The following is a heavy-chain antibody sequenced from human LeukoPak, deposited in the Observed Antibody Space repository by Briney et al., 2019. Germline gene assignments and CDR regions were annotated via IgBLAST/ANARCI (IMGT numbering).Heavy chain of an antibody. Sequence: SETLSLTCTVSGGSISSGGYYWSWIRQHPGKGPEWIGYIYYSGSTYYNPSLKSRVTISVDTSKNQFSLKLSSVTAADTAVYYCARGGNPTLFDYWGQGTLVTVSS. D-gene: IGHD3-16*01. J-gene: IGHJ4*02. V-gene: IGHV4-31*03. CDR3: ARGGNPTLFDY. CDR1: GGSISSGGYY. CDR2: IYYSGST.